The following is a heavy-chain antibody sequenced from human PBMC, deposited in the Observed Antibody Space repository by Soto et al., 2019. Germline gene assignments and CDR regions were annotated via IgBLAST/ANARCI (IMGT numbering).Heavy chain of an antibody. D-gene: IGHD6-13*01. CDR3: ARQLATPDTRGFDS. Sequence: QVQLQESGPGLVKPSGTLSLTCAVSNVSIVIANWWSWVRQPPGKGLEWIGEIYVGGTTNYNPSLGSRVTVSLDKSQNQFSLSLTSVTAADTAVYYCARQLATPDTRGFDSWGQGTLVTVSS. CDR2: IYVGGTT. V-gene: IGHV4-4*02. CDR1: NVSIVIANW. J-gene: IGHJ4*02.